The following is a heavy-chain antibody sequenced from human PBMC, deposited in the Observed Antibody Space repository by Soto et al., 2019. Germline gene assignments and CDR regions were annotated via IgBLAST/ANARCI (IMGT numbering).Heavy chain of an antibody. V-gene: IGHV4-4*02. Sequence: TLSLTCAVSGGSISSSNWWSWVRQPPGKGLEWIGEIYHSGSTNYNPSLKSRVTISVDKSKNQFSLKLSSVTAADTAVYYCARDMAVAGHYYYGMDVWGQGTTVTVSS. CDR1: GGSISSSNW. D-gene: IGHD6-19*01. J-gene: IGHJ6*02. CDR3: ARDMAVAGHYYYGMDV. CDR2: IYHSGST.